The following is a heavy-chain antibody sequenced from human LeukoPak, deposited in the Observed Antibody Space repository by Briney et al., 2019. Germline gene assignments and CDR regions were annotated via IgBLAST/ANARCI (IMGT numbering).Heavy chain of an antibody. V-gene: IGHV3-33*01. J-gene: IGHJ4*02. CDR2: IWYDGSNK. CDR1: GFTFSGFG. Sequence: GGSLRLSCAASGFTFSGFGMHWVRQAPGKGLEWVAVIWYDGSNKYYADSVKGRFTISRDNPKNTLYVQMNSLRAEDTAVYYCARFRTWGDKAFDYWGQGTLSPSPQ. D-gene: IGHD2-21*02. CDR3: ARFRTWGDKAFDY.